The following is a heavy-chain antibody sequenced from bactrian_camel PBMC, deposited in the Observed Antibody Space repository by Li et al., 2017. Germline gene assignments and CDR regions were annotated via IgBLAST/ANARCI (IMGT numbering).Heavy chain of an antibody. J-gene: IGHJ4*01. CDR1: GFTFSSYY. CDR2: ISSDGSNT. CDR3: ATLRGSPDCSGGYCSVFWYNY. Sequence: HVQLVESGGGLVQPGGSLRLSCAASGFTFSSYYMSWVRQAPGKGLEWVSSISSDGSNTYYADSVKGRFTISRDNAKNTVYLQMNSLKSEDTALYYCATLRGSPDCSGGYCSVFWYNYWGQGTQVTVS. V-gene: IGHV3-2*01. D-gene: IGHD2*01.